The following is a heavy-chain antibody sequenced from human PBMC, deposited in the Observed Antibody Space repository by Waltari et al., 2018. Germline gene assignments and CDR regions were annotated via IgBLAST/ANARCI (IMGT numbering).Heavy chain of an antibody. CDR1: GYSFTSYW. D-gene: IGHD3-10*01. J-gene: IGHJ5*02. CDR2: IYPGDADT. Sequence: EVQLVQSGAEVKKPGESLKISCKGSGYSFTSYWIGWVRQMPGKGLEWMGIIYPGDADTTYRPSVQGQVTISADNSISTAYLQWSSLKASDTAMYYCARQAGTVQGVIIDWFDPWGQGTLVTVSS. V-gene: IGHV5-51*01. CDR3: ARQAGTVQGVIIDWFDP.